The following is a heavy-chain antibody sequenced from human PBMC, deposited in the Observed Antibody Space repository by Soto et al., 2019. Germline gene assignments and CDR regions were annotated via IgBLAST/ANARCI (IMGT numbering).Heavy chain of an antibody. J-gene: IGHJ4*02. D-gene: IGHD3-22*01. CDR1: GASISSYY. Sequence: PAETLSVTCTVSGASISSYYWSWIRQPPGKGMEWIVYISYSGSTIYNPSLKSRVTISVETSKKEFSLTMSSMTAAETAVYYCAREVNGYYDXWGQVTLVTVSX. CDR2: ISYSGST. V-gene: IGHV4-59*01. CDR3: AREVNGYYDX.